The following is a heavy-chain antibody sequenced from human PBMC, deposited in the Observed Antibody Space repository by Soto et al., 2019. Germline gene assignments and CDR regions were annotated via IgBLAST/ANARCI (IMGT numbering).Heavy chain of an antibody. CDR1: GGSISSYY. J-gene: IGHJ6*03. CDR3: ARQLEPRVPAAAYYMDV. D-gene: IGHD2-2*01. V-gene: IGHV4-59*08. CDR2: IYYSGST. Sequence: PSETLSLTCTVSGGSISSYYWSWIRQPPGKGLEWIGYIYYSGSTNYNPSLKSRVTISVDTSKNQFSLKLSSVTAADTAVYYCARQLEPRVPAAAYYMDVWGKGTTVTVSS.